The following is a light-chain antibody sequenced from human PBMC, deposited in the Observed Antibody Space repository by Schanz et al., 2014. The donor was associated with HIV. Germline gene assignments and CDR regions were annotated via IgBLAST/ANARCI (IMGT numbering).Light chain of an antibody. CDR1: SSNIGAGYD. J-gene: IGLJ3*02. CDR3: GTWDTSLSAWV. Sequence: QSVLTQPPSVSGAPGQRVTISCTGSSSNIGAGYDVHWYQHLPGTAPKLLIYDNDKRPSGIPDRFSGSKSGTSATLGITELQTEDEADYFCGTWDTSLSAWVFGGGTKLTVL. V-gene: IGLV1-51*01. CDR2: DND.